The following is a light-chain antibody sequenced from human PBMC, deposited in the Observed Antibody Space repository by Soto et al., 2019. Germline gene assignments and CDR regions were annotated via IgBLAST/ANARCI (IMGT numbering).Light chain of an antibody. CDR2: DVS. CDR3: SSYRTSNTRQIV. V-gene: IGLV2-14*03. Sequence: QSALTQPASVSGSPGQSITISCTGTSSDVGGYNYVSWYQHHPGKAPKLIIYDVSNRPSGVANRFSGSKSGNTASLSITGVQPEDEDDDYCSSYRTSNTRQIVCGAGTKLTVL. J-gene: IGLJ1*01. CDR1: SSDVGGYNY.